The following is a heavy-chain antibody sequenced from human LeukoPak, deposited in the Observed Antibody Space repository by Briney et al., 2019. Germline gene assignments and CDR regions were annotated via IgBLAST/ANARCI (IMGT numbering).Heavy chain of an antibody. J-gene: IGHJ4*02. CDR2: VYFSGNT. Sequence: SETLSLTCEVSGGSISSSSYYWAWIRQPPGKGLEWIGSVYFSGNTYYNLSLKSRVTISVDTSKNQFSLRLSSVTAADTALYYCARHRSSSGYYSLQYWGQGTLVTVSS. CDR3: ARHRSSSGYYSLQY. V-gene: IGHV4-39*01. CDR1: GGSISSSSYY. D-gene: IGHD3-22*01.